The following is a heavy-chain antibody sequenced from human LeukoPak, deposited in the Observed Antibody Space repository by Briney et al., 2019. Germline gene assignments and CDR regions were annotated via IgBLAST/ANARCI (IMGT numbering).Heavy chain of an antibody. D-gene: IGHD6-6*01. Sequence: GGSLRLSCAASGFTFSTYSMNWVRQAPGKGLEWVSHISSSRTTIYYVDSVKGRFTISRDNAKNSLYLQMNSLRAEDTAVYYCARYSSSSRGWYIDYWGQGTLVTVSS. CDR1: GFTFSTYS. J-gene: IGHJ4*02. V-gene: IGHV3-48*01. CDR3: ARYSSSSRGWYIDY. CDR2: ISSSRTTI.